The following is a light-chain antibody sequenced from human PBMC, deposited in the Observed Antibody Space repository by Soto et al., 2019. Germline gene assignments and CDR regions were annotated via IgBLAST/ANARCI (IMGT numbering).Light chain of an antibody. V-gene: IGLV2-14*01. Sequence: QSLLTQPASVSGSPGQSIAISCTGSSSDIGIYKYVSWYQQHPGKVPKLIIYEVTNRPSGVSNRFSGSKSGNTASLTISGLQAEDEADYYCSSYTTSSTRVFGPGTQLTVL. J-gene: IGLJ1*01. CDR3: SSYTTSSTRV. CDR1: SSDIGIYKY. CDR2: EVT.